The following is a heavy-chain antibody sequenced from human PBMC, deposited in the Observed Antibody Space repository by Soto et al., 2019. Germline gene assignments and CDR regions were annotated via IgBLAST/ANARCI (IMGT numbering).Heavy chain of an antibody. CDR1: GGSISSSSYY. V-gene: IGHV4-39*01. J-gene: IGHJ6*03. CDR2: IYYSGST. Sequence: QLQLQESGPGLVKPSETLSLTCTVSGGSISSSSYYWGWIRQPPGKGLEWIGSIYYSGSTYYNPSLKGRVTISVDTSKNQFSLKLSSVTAADTAVYYCAKLVDYYGSGSYSYMDVWGKGTTVTVSS. CDR3: AKLVDYYGSGSYSYMDV. D-gene: IGHD3-10*01.